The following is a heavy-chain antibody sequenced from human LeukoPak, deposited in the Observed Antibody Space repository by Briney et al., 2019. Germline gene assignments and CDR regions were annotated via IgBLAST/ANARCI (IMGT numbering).Heavy chain of an antibody. CDR3: AKAGGGDPNFDY. D-gene: IGHD2-21*02. V-gene: IGHV4-34*01. Sequence: SETLSLTCAVYGGSFSGYYWSWIRQPPGKGLEWIGEINHSGSTNYNPSLKSRVTISVDTSKNQFSLKLSSVTAADTAMYYCAKAGGGDPNFDYWGQGTLVTVSS. CDR1: GGSFSGYY. J-gene: IGHJ4*02. CDR2: INHSGST.